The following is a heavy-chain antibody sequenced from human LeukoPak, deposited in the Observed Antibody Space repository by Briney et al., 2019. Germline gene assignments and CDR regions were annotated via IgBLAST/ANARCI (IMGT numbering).Heavy chain of an antibody. D-gene: IGHD6-19*01. CDR3: ANGDPAVAGTGHFDY. J-gene: IGHJ4*02. Sequence: GGSLRLSCAASGFTFSSYAMSWVRQAPGKGLEWVSAISGSGGSTYYADSVKGRFTISRDNSKNTLYLQMNGLRAEDTAVYYCANGDPAVAGTGHFDYWGQGTLVTVSS. V-gene: IGHV3-23*01. CDR1: GFTFSSYA. CDR2: ISGSGGST.